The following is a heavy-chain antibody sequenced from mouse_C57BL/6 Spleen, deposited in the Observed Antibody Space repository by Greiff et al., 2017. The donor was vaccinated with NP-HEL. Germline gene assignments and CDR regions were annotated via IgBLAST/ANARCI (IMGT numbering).Heavy chain of an antibody. Sequence: VQLQQPGAELVKPGASVKLSCKASGYTFTSYWMHWVKQRPGQGLEWIGMIHPNSGSTNYNEKFKSKATLTVDKSSSTAYMQLSSLTSEDSAVYYCARVYYGSSYDDYWGQGTTLTVSS. V-gene: IGHV1-64*01. J-gene: IGHJ2*01. CDR1: GYTFTSYW. D-gene: IGHD1-1*01. CDR3: ARVYYGSSYDDY. CDR2: IHPNSGST.